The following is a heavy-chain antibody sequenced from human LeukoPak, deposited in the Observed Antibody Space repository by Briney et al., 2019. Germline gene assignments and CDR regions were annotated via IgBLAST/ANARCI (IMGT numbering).Heavy chain of an antibody. Sequence: SETLSLTCTVSGGSISSYYWTWIWHPPGKGLGLEWIGYIYYSGGTNYNPSLKSRVTISVDTSKNQFSLKLSSVTAADTAVYYCARLWDSSSSLDYWGQGTLVTVS. V-gene: IGHV4-59*12. CDR1: GGSISSYY. CDR2: IYYSGGT. D-gene: IGHD6-6*01. J-gene: IGHJ4*02. CDR3: ARLWDSSSSLDY.